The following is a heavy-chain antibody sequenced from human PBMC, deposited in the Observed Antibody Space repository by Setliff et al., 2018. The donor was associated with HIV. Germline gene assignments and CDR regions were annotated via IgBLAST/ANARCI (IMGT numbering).Heavy chain of an antibody. J-gene: IGHJ6*03. D-gene: IGHD2-21*02. CDR2: IYTRGNT. Sequence: SETLSLTCNVSGASITSHNWSWIRQAAGKGLEWIGRIYTRGNTNYNPSLRSRVTMSVDTSKNQFSLKVTSVTAADTAVYYCTRDLWGDDYYYNNMDVWGKGTTVTVSS. CDR1: GASITSHN. CDR3: TRDLWGDDYYYNNMDV. V-gene: IGHV4-4*07.